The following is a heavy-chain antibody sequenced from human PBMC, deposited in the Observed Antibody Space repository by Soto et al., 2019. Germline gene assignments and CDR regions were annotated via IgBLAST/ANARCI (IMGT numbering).Heavy chain of an antibody. CDR1: GGSISSYY. Sequence: LSLTCTVSGGSISSYYWSWIRQPPGKGVEWIGYIYYSGSTNYNPSLKSRVTISVDTSKNQFSLKLSSVTAADTAVYYCARAPLAMDVWGQGTTVTVSS. CDR2: IYYSGST. J-gene: IGHJ6*02. D-gene: IGHD6-13*01. V-gene: IGHV4-59*01. CDR3: ARAPLAMDV.